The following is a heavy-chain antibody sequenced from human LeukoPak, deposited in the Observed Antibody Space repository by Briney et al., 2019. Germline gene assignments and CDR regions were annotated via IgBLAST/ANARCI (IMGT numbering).Heavy chain of an antibody. Sequence: GGSLRLSCAASGFTFSRYWMSWVRQAPGKGLEWVANIKQDGSEKYYVDSVKGRFTISRDNAKKSLYLQMNSLRAEDTAVYYCARGLVATIFVFDYWGQGTLVTVSS. CDR1: GFTFSRYW. V-gene: IGHV3-7*04. D-gene: IGHD5-12*01. CDR2: IKQDGSEK. CDR3: ARGLVATIFVFDY. J-gene: IGHJ4*02.